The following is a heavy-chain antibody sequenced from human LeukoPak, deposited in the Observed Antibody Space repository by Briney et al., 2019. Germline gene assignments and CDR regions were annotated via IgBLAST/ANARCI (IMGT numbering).Heavy chain of an antibody. J-gene: IGHJ3*02. V-gene: IGHV1-2*02. CDR1: GYTLTDYY. Sequence: ASVKVSCKASGYTLTDYYIHWVRQAPGQGVEWMGWINPNSSCRNYAQKFQGRVTMTRDTSINTVYVEVSSLRSDDTAVYYCARRPSFGYVAFDIWGQGTMVTVSS. CDR3: ARRPSFGYVAFDI. CDR2: INPNSSCR. D-gene: IGHD3-10*01.